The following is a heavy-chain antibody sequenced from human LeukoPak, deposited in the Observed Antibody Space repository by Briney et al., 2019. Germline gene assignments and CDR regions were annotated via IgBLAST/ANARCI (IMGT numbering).Heavy chain of an antibody. CDR1: GFTFSSYW. D-gene: IGHD5-18*01. CDR2: INSDGSST. CDR3: AKDPRGTAIHS. J-gene: IGHJ4*02. Sequence: PGESLRLSCAASGFTFSSYWMHWVRAAPGKGLMWVSRINSDGSSTSYADSVKGRFTISRDNAKNTLYLQMNSLRAEDTAVYYCAKDPRGTAIHSWGQGTPVTVSS. V-gene: IGHV3-74*01.